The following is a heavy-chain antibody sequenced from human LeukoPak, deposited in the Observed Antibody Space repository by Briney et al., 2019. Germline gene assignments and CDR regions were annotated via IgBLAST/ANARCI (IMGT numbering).Heavy chain of an antibody. J-gene: IGHJ4*02. D-gene: IGHD4/OR15-4a*01. V-gene: IGHV3-15*01. Sequence: GGSLRLSCAASRFTFSNAWMNWVRQAPGKGLGWVGRIKSKVDGETTDYAAPVKGRFTISRDDSNNMVYLQMNSLKIEDTAVYYCAIDEPNYAPYDFDYWGQGTLVTVSS. CDR3: AIDEPNYAPYDFDY. CDR2: IKSKVDGETT. CDR1: RFTFSNAW.